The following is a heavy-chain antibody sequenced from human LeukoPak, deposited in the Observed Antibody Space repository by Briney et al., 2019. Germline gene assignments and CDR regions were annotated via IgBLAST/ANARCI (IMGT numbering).Heavy chain of an antibody. CDR3: AKGSLMITFGGVIVY. J-gene: IGHJ4*02. CDR1: GFTFSSYA. D-gene: IGHD3-16*02. Sequence: GGSLRLSCAASGFTFSSYAMSWVRQAPGKGLEWVSAIGGSGGSTYYADSVKGRFTISRDNSKNTLYLQMNSLRAEDTAVYYCAKGSLMITFGGVIVYWGQGTLVTVSS. V-gene: IGHV3-23*01. CDR2: IGGSGGST.